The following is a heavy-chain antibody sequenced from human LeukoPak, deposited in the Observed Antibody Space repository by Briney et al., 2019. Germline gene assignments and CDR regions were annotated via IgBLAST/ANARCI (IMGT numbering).Heavy chain of an antibody. Sequence: GGSLRLSCAASGFTFDDYAMHWVRQAPGKGLEWVSGISWNSGSIGYADSVKGRFTISRDNSKNTLYLQMNSLRAEDTAVYYCARERCSSTSCYPDYWGQGTLVTVSS. CDR2: ISWNSGSI. V-gene: IGHV3-9*01. D-gene: IGHD2-2*01. J-gene: IGHJ4*02. CDR3: ARERCSSTSCYPDY. CDR1: GFTFDDYA.